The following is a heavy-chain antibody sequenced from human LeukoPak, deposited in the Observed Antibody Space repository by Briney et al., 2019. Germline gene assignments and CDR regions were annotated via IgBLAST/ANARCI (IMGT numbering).Heavy chain of an antibody. V-gene: IGHV3-7*01. CDR3: ARVFTVATDYFDY. CDR1: GFTFSAYW. CDR2: IQPDGSEK. D-gene: IGHD4-17*01. Sequence: PGGSLRLSCAVSGFTFSAYWMGWVRQAPGKGLEWVASIQPDGSEKYYVDSVKGRFTISRDNAENSLSLQMNSLRAEDTAVYYCARVFTVATDYFDYWAREPWSPSPQ. J-gene: IGHJ4*02.